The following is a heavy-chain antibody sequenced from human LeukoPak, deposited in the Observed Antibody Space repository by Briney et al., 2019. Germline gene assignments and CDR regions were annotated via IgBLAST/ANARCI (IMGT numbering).Heavy chain of an antibody. Sequence: SHTLSLTCTVSGGSISSGGYYWSWIRQHPGRGLGWIGYIYYSGSTYYNPSLKSRVTISVDTSKNQFSLKLSSVTAADTAVYYCARGRSKGELPTYNWFDPWGQGTLVTVSS. CDR1: GGSISSGGYY. V-gene: IGHV4-31*03. J-gene: IGHJ5*02. CDR2: IYYSGST. D-gene: IGHD1-26*01. CDR3: ARGRSKGELPTYNWFDP.